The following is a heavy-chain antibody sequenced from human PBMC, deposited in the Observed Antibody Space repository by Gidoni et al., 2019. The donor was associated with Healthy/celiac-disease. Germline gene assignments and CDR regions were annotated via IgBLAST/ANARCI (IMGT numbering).Heavy chain of an antibody. D-gene: IGHD3-10*01. CDR2: IKKDGSEK. CDR1: GFTFSSYW. J-gene: IGHJ5*02. V-gene: IGHV3-7*01. Sequence: EVQLVESGGGLVQPGGSLRLSCAASGFTFSSYWMSWVRQAPGKGLEWVAKIKKDGSEKYYVDSVKGRFTISRDNAKNSLYLQMNSLRAEDTAVYYCARDQEITMAPKNVGFDPWGQGTLVTVSS. CDR3: ARDQEITMAPKNVGFDP.